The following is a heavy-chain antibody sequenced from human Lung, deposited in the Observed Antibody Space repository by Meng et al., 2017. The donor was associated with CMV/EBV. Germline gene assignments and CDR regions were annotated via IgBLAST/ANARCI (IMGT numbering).Heavy chain of an antibody. CDR2: ISDYNGNT. J-gene: IGHJ6*02. V-gene: IGHV1-18*01. CDR3: ARDRRNYGMDV. Sequence: ASXXVSCQASGYTCTSYGISWVRQAPGQGIEWMGWISDYNGNTNYAQKLQGRVTMTTDTSTSTAYMELRSLRSDDTAVYYCARDRRNYGMDVWGQGTTVTVSS. CDR1: GYTCTSYG.